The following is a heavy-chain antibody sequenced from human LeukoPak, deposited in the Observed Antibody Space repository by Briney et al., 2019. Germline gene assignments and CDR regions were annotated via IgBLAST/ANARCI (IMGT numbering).Heavy chain of an antibody. V-gene: IGHV3-30*03. CDR1: GFSFSTYG. Sequence: PRGALRLSCAASGFSFSTYGMHWVRQAPGKGLEWVAVISYDGNNKYSADSVKGRFSISRDNSKSTLYLQMNSLRAEDTAVYFCGGGWYFFDYWGQGTLVTVSS. CDR3: GGGWYFFDY. J-gene: IGHJ4*02. CDR2: ISYDGNNK. D-gene: IGHD6-19*01.